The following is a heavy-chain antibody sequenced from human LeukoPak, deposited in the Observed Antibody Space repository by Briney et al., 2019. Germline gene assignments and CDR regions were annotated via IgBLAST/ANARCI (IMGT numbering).Heavy chain of an antibody. CDR2: ISGSGGSK. V-gene: IGHV3-23*01. J-gene: IGHJ4*02. CDR3: AKTRLYYDGSGYQV. D-gene: IGHD3-22*01. Sequence: GGSLRLSCAASGFTYSSYAMSWVRQAPGKGLEWVSAISGSGGSKYYADSVKGRLTISRDNSKNTLYLQMNSLRAEDTAIYYCAKTRLYYDGSGYQVWGQGTLVTVSS. CDR1: GFTYSSYA.